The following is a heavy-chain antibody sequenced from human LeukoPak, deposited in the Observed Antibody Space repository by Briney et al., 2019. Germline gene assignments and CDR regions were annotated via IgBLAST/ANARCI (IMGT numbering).Heavy chain of an antibody. Sequence: ASVKVSCKASGYTFTSYYMHWVRQAPGQGLEWMGIIHPSGGSTSYAQKFQGRVTMTRDTSTSTVYMELGSLRSEDTAVYYCARAPMVSRDFDYWGQGTLVTVSS. CDR2: IHPSGGST. V-gene: IGHV1-46*01. D-gene: IGHD3-10*01. J-gene: IGHJ4*02. CDR3: ARAPMVSRDFDY. CDR1: GYTFTSYY.